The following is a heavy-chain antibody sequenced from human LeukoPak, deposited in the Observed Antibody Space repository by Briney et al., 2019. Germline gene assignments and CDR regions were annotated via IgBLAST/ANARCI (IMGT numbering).Heavy chain of an antibody. J-gene: IGHJ4*02. CDR1: GFTFSSYS. Sequence: GGSLRLSCAASGFTFSSYSMNWVRQAPGKGLEWVSYISSSSSTIYYADSVKGRFTISRDNAKNSLYLQMNSLRDEDTAVYYCASDQWFGELPTYFDYWGQGTLVTVSS. D-gene: IGHD3-10*01. CDR2: ISSSSSTI. V-gene: IGHV3-48*02. CDR3: ASDQWFGELPTYFDY.